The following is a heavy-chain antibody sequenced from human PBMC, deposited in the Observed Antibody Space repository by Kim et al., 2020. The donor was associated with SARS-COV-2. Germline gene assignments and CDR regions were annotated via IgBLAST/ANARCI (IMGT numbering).Heavy chain of an antibody. D-gene: IGHD1-1*01. V-gene: IGHV1-18*01. Sequence: ASVKVSCKASDYTFTSYGISWVRQAPGPGLEWMGWISAYNGNTNYAQKLQGRVTMTTDTSTSTAYMALTSLRSDGTAVYYCARGLLEATGYYYYYYGMDVWGQGTTVTVST. J-gene: IGHJ6*01. CDR2: ISAYNGNT. CDR1: DYTFTSYG. CDR3: ARGLLEATGYYYYYYGMDV.